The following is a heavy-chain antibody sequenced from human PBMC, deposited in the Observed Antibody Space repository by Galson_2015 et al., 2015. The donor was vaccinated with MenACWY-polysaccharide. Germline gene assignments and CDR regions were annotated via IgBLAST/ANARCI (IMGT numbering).Heavy chain of an antibody. Sequence: SLRLSCAASGFTFSDYAIHWVRQAPGKGLEWVAVISFDGQYSGFADSVRGRFTISRDNSIDTVYLQMNGLRIEDTAVYHCARGRSMGPDAAFDPRGQRTLVAVSS. CDR1: GFTFSDYA. J-gene: IGHJ5*02. CDR2: ISFDGQYS. D-gene: IGHD6-13*01. CDR3: ARGRSMGPDAAFDP. V-gene: IGHV3-30*04.